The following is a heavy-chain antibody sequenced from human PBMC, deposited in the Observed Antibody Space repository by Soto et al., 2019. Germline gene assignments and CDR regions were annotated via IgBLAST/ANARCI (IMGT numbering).Heavy chain of an antibody. Sequence: QVHLVESGGGLVKPGGSLRLSCAASGFTFSDYQMSWIRQAPGKGLEWVSYIGSSGLSVYYEDSVKGRFTISRDNANYSLYLQINSLRAEDSAVYYCARDLRQLLSHNYYYYYLDVWGKGTTVSVSS. V-gene: IGHV3-11*01. CDR1: GFTFSDYQ. CDR3: ARDLRQLLSHNYYYYYLDV. CDR2: IGSSGLSV. J-gene: IGHJ6*03. D-gene: IGHD2-2*01.